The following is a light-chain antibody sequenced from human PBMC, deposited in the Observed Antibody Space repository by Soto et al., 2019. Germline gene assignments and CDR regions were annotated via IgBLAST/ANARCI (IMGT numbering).Light chain of an antibody. J-gene: IGLJ1*01. Sequence: QSALTQPAPESGSPGQSITISCTGTSSDVGGYDYVSWYQQHPGKAPKLMIYDVSNRPSGVSNRFSGSKSGNTASLTISGLQDGDEADYYCSSYTSSSTLGVFGTGTKVTV. CDR2: DVS. CDR3: SSYTSSSTLGV. V-gene: IGLV2-14*01. CDR1: SSDVGGYDY.